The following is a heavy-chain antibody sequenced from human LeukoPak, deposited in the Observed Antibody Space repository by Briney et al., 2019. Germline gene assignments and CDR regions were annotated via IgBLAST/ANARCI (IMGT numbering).Heavy chain of an antibody. D-gene: IGHD5-12*01. CDR3: ARVVATRGTDY. V-gene: IGHV4-61*01. CDR2: IYYSGST. CDR1: GGSVRSGSYY. Sequence: SETLSLTCTVSGGSVRSGSYYWSWIRQPPGKGLEWIGYIYYSGSTNYNPSLKSRVTISVDTSKNQFSLKLSSVTAADTAVYYCARVVATRGTDYWGQGTLVTASS. J-gene: IGHJ4*02.